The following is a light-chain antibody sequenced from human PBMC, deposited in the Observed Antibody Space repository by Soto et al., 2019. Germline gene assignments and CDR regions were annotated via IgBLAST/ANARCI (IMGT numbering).Light chain of an antibody. J-gene: IGKJ1*01. CDR3: KQHLGRHT. CDR1: QSISSN. Sequence: EVVLTHSPATLSFSPLEIATLSFSSSQSISSNLVWYQQKPGQAPRLLIYDASTRAAGIPARFIGSGSGTDFTLTISSLEPEDSAVYYCKQHLGRHTFGQGTKVDIK. V-gene: IGKV3-11*01. CDR2: DAS.